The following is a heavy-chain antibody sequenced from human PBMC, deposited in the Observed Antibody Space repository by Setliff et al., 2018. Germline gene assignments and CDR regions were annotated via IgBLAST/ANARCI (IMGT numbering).Heavy chain of an antibody. V-gene: IGHV1-8*02. J-gene: IGHJ3*02. D-gene: IGHD4-17*01. CDR1: GYTFTSYD. CDR2: MNPNSGNT. CDR3: ARGLYYGDIKERAFDI. Sequence: ASVKVSCKASGYTFTSYDINWVRQATGQGLEWMGWMNPNSGNTGYAQKLQGRVTMTRNTSISTAYMELSSLRSEDTAVYYCARGLYYGDIKERAFDIWGQGTMVTVSS.